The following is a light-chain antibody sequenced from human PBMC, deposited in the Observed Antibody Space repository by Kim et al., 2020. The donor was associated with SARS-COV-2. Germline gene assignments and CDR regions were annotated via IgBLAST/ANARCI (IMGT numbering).Light chain of an antibody. V-gene: IGLV1-44*01. Sequence: QSVLTQTPSASGTPGQSVTISCSGSYSNVGRRTVDWFRHVPGAAPTIVIYRDNLRASGASDRFSGVRSGVSASLVISDLRSEDEAEYICATWDDIPRDWIFGGGTQLTVL. CDR2: RDN. CDR3: ATWDDIPRDWI. CDR1: YSNVGRRT. J-gene: IGLJ3*02.